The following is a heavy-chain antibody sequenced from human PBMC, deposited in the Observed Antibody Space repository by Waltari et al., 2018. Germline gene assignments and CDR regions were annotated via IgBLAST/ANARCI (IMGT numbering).Heavy chain of an antibody. J-gene: IGHJ5*02. V-gene: IGHV4-38-2*02. Sequence: QVQLQESGPGLVKPSETLSLTCAVSGYYISSGYYWGWIRQPPGKGLEWIGSIYHSGSTYYNPSLKSRVTISVDTSKNQFSLKLSSVTAADTAVYYCARDDYGDYTSGWFDPWGQGTLVTVSS. CDR2: IYHSGST. D-gene: IGHD4-17*01. CDR3: ARDDYGDYTSGWFDP. CDR1: GYYISSGYY.